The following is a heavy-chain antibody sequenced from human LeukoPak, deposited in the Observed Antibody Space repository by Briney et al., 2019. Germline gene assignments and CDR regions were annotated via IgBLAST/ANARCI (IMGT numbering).Heavy chain of an antibody. CDR1: GFTFSSYE. J-gene: IGHJ4*02. CDR2: ISGSGRTM. CDR3: ARGGLYGYDVFDY. V-gene: IGHV3-48*03. Sequence: GGSLRLSCAASGFTFSSYEMNWVRQAPGKGLEWVSYISGSGRTMSYADSVKGRFTISRDNAKNSLYLQMNSLRVEDTAVYHCARGGLYGYDVFDYWGQGTLVAVSS. D-gene: IGHD5-12*01.